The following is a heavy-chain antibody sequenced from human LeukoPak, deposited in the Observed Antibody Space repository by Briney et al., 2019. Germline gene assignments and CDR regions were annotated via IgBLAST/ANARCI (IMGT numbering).Heavy chain of an antibody. CDR3: AKAGSSSAGLYYFDY. V-gene: IGHV3-9*03. J-gene: IGHJ4*02. CDR2: ISWNSGSI. CDR1: GFTFDDYA. Sequence: GGSLRLSCAASGFTFDDYAMHWVRQAPGKGLEWGSGISWNSGSIGYADSVKGRFTISRDNAKNSLYLQMNSLRAEDMALYYCAKAGSSSAGLYYFDYWGQGTLVTVSS. D-gene: IGHD6-6*01.